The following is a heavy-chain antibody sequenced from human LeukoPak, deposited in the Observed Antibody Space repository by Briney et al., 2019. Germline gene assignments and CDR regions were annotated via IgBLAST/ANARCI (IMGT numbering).Heavy chain of an antibody. CDR3: AKSGTFGGVIVIGEYYFDY. Sequence: GGSLRLSCAASGFTFSSYAMSWVRQAPGKGLEWVSAISGSGGSTYYADSVKGRFTISGDNSKNTLYLQMNSLRAEDTAVYYCAKSGTFGGVIVIGEYYFDYWGQGTLVTVSS. CDR2: ISGSGGST. D-gene: IGHD3-16*02. CDR1: GFTFSSYA. V-gene: IGHV3-23*01. J-gene: IGHJ4*02.